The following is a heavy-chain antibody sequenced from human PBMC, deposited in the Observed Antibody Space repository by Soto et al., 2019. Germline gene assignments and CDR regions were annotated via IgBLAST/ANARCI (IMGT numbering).Heavy chain of an antibody. J-gene: IGHJ4*02. V-gene: IGHV1-69*13. D-gene: IGHD3-10*01. Sequence: SVKVSCKASGGTFSSYAISWVRQAPGQGLEWMGGIIPIFGTANYAQKFQGRVTITADGSTSTAYMELSSLRSEDTAVYYCAVYGSGSYSFDYWGQGTLVTVSS. CDR1: GGTFSSYA. CDR3: AVYGSGSYSFDY. CDR2: IIPIFGTA.